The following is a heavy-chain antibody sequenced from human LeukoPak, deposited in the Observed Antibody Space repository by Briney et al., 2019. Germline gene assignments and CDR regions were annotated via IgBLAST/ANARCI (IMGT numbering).Heavy chain of an antibody. CDR3: ARDWKTNSFDY. CDR1: GSNFSTYG. V-gene: IGHV3-33*01. Sequence: GRSLRLSCAASGSNFSTYGMHWVRQAPGKGLEWVAFIYYDGSNIYYADYVKGRFTISRDISKNTLYLQMDSLRAEDTAIYYCARDWKTNSFDYWGQGTLVTVSS. J-gene: IGHJ4*02. D-gene: IGHD1-1*01. CDR2: IYYDGSNI.